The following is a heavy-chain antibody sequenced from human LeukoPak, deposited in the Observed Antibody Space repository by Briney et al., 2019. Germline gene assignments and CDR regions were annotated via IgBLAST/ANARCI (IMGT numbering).Heavy chain of an antibody. CDR1: GYSISSGYY. CDR3: ARGPKYCSSTSCFRYYYYYMDV. J-gene: IGHJ6*03. D-gene: IGHD2-2*01. CDR2: IYHSGST. Sequence: SETLSLTCTVSGYSISSGYYWGWIRQPPGKGLEWIGSIYHSGSTYYNPSLKSRVTISVDTSKNQFSLKLSSVTAADTAVYYCARGPKYCSSTSCFRYYYYYMDVWGKGTTVTVSS. V-gene: IGHV4-38-2*02.